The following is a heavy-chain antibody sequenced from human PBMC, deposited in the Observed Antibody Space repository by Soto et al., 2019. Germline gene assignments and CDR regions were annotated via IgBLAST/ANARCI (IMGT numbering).Heavy chain of an antibody. D-gene: IGHD2-2*01. CDR2: INAGNGTA. CDR1: GYTFTSYA. V-gene: IGHV1-3*01. Sequence: ASVKVSCKASGYTFTSYAMHWVRQAPGQRLEWMEWINAGNGTANYAQKFQGRVTITADESTSTAYMELSSLRSEDTAVYYCARDPTSLVPAAPYYYYGMDVWGQGTTVTVSS. CDR3: ARDPTSLVPAAPYYYYGMDV. J-gene: IGHJ6*02.